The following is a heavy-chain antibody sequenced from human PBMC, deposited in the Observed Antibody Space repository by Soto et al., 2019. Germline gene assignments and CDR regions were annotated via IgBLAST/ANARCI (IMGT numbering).Heavy chain of an antibody. J-gene: IGHJ4*02. CDR2: VFHTGNT. CDR1: GGSFSGYY. Sequence: PSETLSLTCGVNGGSFSGYYWNWIRQSPGKGLEWIGEVFHTGNTNYNPSLKSRVTMSVDKSTNEFSLKVTSVTAADTAIYYCARKAWVRFDYWGQGALVTVSS. V-gene: IGHV4-34*12. CDR3: ARKAWVRFDY. D-gene: IGHD7-27*01.